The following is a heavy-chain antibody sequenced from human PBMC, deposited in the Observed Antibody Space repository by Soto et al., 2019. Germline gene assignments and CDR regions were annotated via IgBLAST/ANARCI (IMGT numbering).Heavy chain of an antibody. CDR1: GGSISSSSYY. CDR2: IYYSGST. CDR3: ARKDDSSGYYDY. J-gene: IGHJ4*02. Sequence: SETLSLTCTVSGGSISSSSYYWGLIRQPPGKGLEWIGSIYYSGSTYYSPPRKSRVTISVDTSKSQFSLKLSSVNAADTAVYYCARKDDSSGYYDYWGQGTLVTVSS. D-gene: IGHD3-22*01. V-gene: IGHV4-39*01.